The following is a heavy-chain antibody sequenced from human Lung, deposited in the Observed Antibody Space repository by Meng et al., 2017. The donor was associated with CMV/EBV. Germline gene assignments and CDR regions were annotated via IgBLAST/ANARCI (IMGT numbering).Heavy chain of an antibody. CDR3: ARTYCSGGSCSSIFDY. V-gene: IGHV1-2*02. D-gene: IGHD2-15*01. CDR2: INPNSGGT. CDR1: EYPFTGYY. J-gene: IGHJ4*02. Sequence: SEYPFTGYYMHWVRQATGQGLEWMGWINPNSGGTNYAQKFQGRVTMTRDTSISTAYMELSRLRSDDTAVYYCARTYCSGGSCSSIFDYWGQGTLVTVSS.